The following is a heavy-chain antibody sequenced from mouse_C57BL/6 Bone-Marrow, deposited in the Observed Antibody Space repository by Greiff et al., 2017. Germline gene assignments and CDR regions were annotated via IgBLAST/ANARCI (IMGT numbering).Heavy chain of an antibody. CDR3: ASPLYGSSLDY. CDR2: MNPNNGGT. J-gene: IGHJ2*01. D-gene: IGHD1-1*01. Sequence: ELKLQESGPELVKPGASVQLSCKASGYTYTTYNMHWVKQSQGKSREWIGYMNPNNGGTSYNQKFKGKATLTVNKSSSTAYMELRSLTSEDSAVYYCASPLYGSSLDYWGQGTTLTVSS. CDR1: GYTYTTYN. V-gene: IGHV1-22*01.